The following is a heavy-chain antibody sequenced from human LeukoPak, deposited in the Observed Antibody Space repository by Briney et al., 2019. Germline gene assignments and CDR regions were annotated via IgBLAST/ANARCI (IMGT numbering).Heavy chain of an antibody. CDR1: GFTFTSSA. CDR2: IVVGSGNT. V-gene: IGHV1-58*02. D-gene: IGHD6-13*01. CDR3: AAIIAAAGTIDY. Sequence: ASVKVSCKSSGFTFTSSAMQWVRQARGQRLEWIGWIVVGSGNTNYAQKFQERATITRDMSTSTAYMELSSLRSEDTAVYYCAAIIAAAGTIDYWGQGTMLTVSS. J-gene: IGHJ4*02.